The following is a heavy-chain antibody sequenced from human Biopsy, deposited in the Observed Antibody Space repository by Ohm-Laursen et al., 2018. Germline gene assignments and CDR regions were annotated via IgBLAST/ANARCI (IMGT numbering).Heavy chain of an antibody. Sequence: SVTASCKSYGSTFTGHYMHWARQAPGQGLEWMGWINPNGGDTNYAQKFQGRVTMTTDTSVSSAYMELSRLTFADTAVYYCARASMIRGVMDVDYWGQGTLVIVSS. J-gene: IGHJ4*02. D-gene: IGHD3-10*01. CDR2: INPNGGDT. CDR1: GSTFTGHY. CDR3: ARASMIRGVMDVDY. V-gene: IGHV1-2*02.